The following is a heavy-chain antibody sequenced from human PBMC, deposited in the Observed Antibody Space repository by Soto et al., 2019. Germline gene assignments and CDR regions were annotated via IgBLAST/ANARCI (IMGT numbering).Heavy chain of an antibody. D-gene: IGHD2-21*02. CDR1: GYTFTSYG. V-gene: IGHV1-18*01. CDR2: ISAYNGNT. Sequence: GASVKVSCKASGYTFTSYGISWVRRAPGQGLEWMGWISAYNGNTNYAQKLQGRVTMTTDTSTSTAYMELRSLRSDDTAVYYCARDEAYCGGDCYIYFQHWGQGTLVTVSS. J-gene: IGHJ1*01. CDR3: ARDEAYCGGDCYIYFQH.